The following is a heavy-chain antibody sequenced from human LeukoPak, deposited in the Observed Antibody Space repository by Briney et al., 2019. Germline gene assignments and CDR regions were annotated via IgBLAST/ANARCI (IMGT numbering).Heavy chain of an antibody. Sequence: GGSLRLSCAASGFTFSSYSMNWVRQAPGKGLEWVSSISSSSSYIYYADSVKGRFTISRDNAKNSLYLQMNSLRAEDTAVYYCARNSPELELPDYWGQETLVTVSS. J-gene: IGHJ4*02. CDR2: ISSSSSYI. V-gene: IGHV3-21*01. CDR3: ARNSPELELPDY. CDR1: GFTFSSYS. D-gene: IGHD1-7*01.